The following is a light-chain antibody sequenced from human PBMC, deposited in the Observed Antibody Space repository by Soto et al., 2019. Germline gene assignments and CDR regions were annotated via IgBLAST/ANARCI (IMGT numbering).Light chain of an antibody. V-gene: IGKV3-11*01. CDR3: QGRSNWAWT. Sequence: EIVLTQSPATLSLSPGERATLSCRASQSVGTYLAWYQHKPGQAPRLLIYDASNMATGIPARFSAGGSGTDFTLTISSLEPEDFAVYYCQGRSNWAWTFGQGTKVEIK. J-gene: IGKJ1*01. CDR2: DAS. CDR1: QSVGTY.